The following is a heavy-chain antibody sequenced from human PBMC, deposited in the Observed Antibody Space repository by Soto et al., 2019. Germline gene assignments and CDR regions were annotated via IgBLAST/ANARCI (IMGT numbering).Heavy chain of an antibody. Sequence: PXXSLRLSFAASGLTFSSYGMHWVRQAPGKGLEWVALISYEGSNKYYADSVKGRFTISRDNSKNTLYLQMNSLRAEDTAVYYCARALSSSSWAFDYWGQGTLVTVSS. D-gene: IGHD6-13*01. J-gene: IGHJ4*02. CDR1: GLTFSSYG. CDR2: ISYEGSNK. V-gene: IGHV3-30*03. CDR3: ARALSSSSWAFDY.